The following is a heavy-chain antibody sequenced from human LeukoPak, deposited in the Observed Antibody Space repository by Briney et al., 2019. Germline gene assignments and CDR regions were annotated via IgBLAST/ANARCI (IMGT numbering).Heavy chain of an antibody. V-gene: IGHV1-18*01. CDR3: ARGRYCSSTSCYTEFDY. CDR2: ISAYNGNT. CDR1: GYTFTSYG. J-gene: IGHJ4*02. Sequence: ASVKVSCKASGYTFTSYGISWVRQAPGQGLEWMGWISAYNGNTNYAQKLQGRVTMTTDTSTSTAYMELRSLRSDDTVVYYCARGRYCSSTSCYTEFDYWGQGTLVTVSS. D-gene: IGHD2-2*02.